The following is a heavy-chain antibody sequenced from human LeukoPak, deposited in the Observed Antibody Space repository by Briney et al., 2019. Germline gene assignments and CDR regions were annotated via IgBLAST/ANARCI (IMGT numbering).Heavy chain of an antibody. CDR3: ARALETYYDFWSGYAPCYFDY. D-gene: IGHD3-3*01. Sequence: SETLSLTCTVSGGSISSYYWSWIRQPAGKGLEWIGRIYTSGSTNYNPSLKSRVTMSVDTSKNQFSLKLSSVTAADTAVYYCARALETYYDFWSGYAPCYFDYWGQGTLVTVSS. J-gene: IGHJ4*02. V-gene: IGHV4-4*07. CDR1: GGSISSYY. CDR2: IYTSGST.